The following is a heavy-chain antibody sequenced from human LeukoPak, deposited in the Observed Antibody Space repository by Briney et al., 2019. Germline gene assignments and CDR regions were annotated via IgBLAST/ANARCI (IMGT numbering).Heavy chain of an antibody. CDR3: AKASLGFSGPSRI. D-gene: IGHD3-3*01. V-gene: IGHV1-69*13. CDR1: GGTFSSYA. CDR2: IIPIFGTA. Sequence: GASVKVSCKASGGTFSSYAISWVRQAPGQGLEWMGGIIPIFGTANYAQKFQGRVTITADESTSTAYVELSSLRSEDTAVYYCAKASLGFSGPSRIWGQGTLVTVSS. J-gene: IGHJ4*02.